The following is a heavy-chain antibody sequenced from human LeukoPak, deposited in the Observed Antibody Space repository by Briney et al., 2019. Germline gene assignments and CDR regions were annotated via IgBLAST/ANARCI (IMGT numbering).Heavy chain of an antibody. J-gene: IGHJ4*02. D-gene: IGHD2-15*01. CDR2: ISAYGDT. Sequence: ASVKVSCKTSGYTFTIYGISWVRQAPGQGLEWMGLISAYGDTNYAQNLQGRVTMTTDTSTSTAYMELRSLRSDDTAVYYCARGIIGYYFDYWGQGTLVTVSS. CDR3: ARGIIGYYFDY. CDR1: GYTFTIYG. V-gene: IGHV1-18*01.